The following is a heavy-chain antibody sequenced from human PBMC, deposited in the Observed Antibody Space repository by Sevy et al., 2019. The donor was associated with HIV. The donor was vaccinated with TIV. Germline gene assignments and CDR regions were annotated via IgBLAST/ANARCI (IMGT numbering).Heavy chain of an antibody. D-gene: IGHD2-15*01. J-gene: IGHJ3*02. CDR3: ARVGIVVGGAFDI. CDR1: GFTFSSYS. CDR2: ISSSSSTI. V-gene: IGHV3-48*01. Sequence: GGSLRLSCAASGFTFSSYSMNWVRQAPGKGLEWVSYISSSSSTIYYADSVKGRFTISRDNAKNSLYLQMNSLRAEDTDLYYCARVGIVVGGAFDIWGQGTMVTVSS.